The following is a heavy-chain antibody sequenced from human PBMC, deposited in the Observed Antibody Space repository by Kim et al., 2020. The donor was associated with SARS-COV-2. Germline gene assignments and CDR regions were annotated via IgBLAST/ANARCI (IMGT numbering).Heavy chain of an antibody. J-gene: IGHJ6*02. Sequence: YADSVGARFTMSRDNGKHMVYLEMSSLGAEDTAVYFCVKGGNYIYNLMDVWGQGTTVTVSS. V-gene: IGHV3-74*01. CDR3: VKGGNYIYNLMDV. D-gene: IGHD1-1*01.